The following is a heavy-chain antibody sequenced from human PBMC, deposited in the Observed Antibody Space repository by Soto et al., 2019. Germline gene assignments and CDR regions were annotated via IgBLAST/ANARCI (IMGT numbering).Heavy chain of an antibody. J-gene: IGHJ5*02. Sequence: QVQLQQWGAGLLKPSETLSHTCAVYGGSFSGYYWSWIRQPPGKGLEWIGEINHSGSTNYNPSLKSRVTISVDTSKNQFSLKLSSVTAADTAVYYCARGRGYYRWFDPWGQGTLVTVSS. CDR1: GGSFSGYY. D-gene: IGHD1-26*01. CDR3: ARGRGYYRWFDP. CDR2: INHSGST. V-gene: IGHV4-34*01.